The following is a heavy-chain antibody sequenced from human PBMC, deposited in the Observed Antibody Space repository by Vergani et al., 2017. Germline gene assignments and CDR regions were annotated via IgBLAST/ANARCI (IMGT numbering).Heavy chain of an antibody. CDR1: GFIFSSYS. J-gene: IGHJ4*02. V-gene: IGHV3-21*04. CDR3: AKETYCSSSTCPHV. Sequence: EVQLVESGGGLVKPGGSLRLSCAASGFIFSSYSINWVRQAPGKGLEWVSSISSSSTYIYYADSVKGRFTISRDNAKNSLYLQMNSLRAEDTAVYYCAKETYCSSSTCPHVWGQGTLVTVSS. D-gene: IGHD2-2*01. CDR2: ISSSSTYI.